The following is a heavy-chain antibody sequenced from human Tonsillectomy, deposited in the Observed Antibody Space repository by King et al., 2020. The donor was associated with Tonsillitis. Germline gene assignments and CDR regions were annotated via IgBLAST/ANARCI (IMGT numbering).Heavy chain of an antibody. Sequence: VQLVESGGGVVQPGRSLRLSCAASGFTFSSYGMHWVRQAPGKGLEWVAVIWYDGSNKDYADSVKGRFTISRDNSKNTLYLQMNSLRAEETAVYYCARDRWITMVRGVMDYWGQGTLVTVSS. CDR3: ARDRWITMVRGVMDY. D-gene: IGHD3-10*01. CDR2: IWYDGSNK. CDR1: GFTFSSYG. J-gene: IGHJ4*02. V-gene: IGHV3-33*08.